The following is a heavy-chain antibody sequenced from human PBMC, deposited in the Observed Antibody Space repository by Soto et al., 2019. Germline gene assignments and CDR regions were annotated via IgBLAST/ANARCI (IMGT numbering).Heavy chain of an antibody. J-gene: IGHJ6*02. CDR1: GASFGGKY. CDR2: INHSGST. V-gene: IGHV4-34*01. D-gene: IGHD3-10*01. Sequence: PESWSLGFPVHGASFGGKYRSWIRQPTAQGLEWIGEINHSGSTNYNPSLKSRVTISVDTSKNQFSLKLSSVTAADTAVYYCARKRDFTYYYGSGSYSERYYGMAVWVQGTTVT. CDR3: ARKRDFTYYYGSGSYSERYYGMAV.